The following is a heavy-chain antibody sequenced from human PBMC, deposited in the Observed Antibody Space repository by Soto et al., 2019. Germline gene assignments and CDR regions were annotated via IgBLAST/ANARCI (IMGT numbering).Heavy chain of an antibody. CDR3: ARDAYYGSGSYSSRGRFDP. D-gene: IGHD3-10*01. Sequence: ASVKVSCKASGYTFTSYCISWVRQAPGQGLEWMGWISAYNGNTNYAQKLQGRVTMTTDTSTSTAYMELRSLRSDDTAVYYCARDAYYGSGSYSSRGRFDPWGQGTLVTVSS. CDR1: GYTFTSYC. CDR2: ISAYNGNT. J-gene: IGHJ5*02. V-gene: IGHV1-18*01.